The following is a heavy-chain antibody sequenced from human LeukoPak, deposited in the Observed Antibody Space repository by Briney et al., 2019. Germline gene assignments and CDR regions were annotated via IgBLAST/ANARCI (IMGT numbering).Heavy chain of an antibody. J-gene: IGHJ4*02. Sequence: PGGSPRLSCAASGFTFSSYEMNWVRQAPGKGLEWVSYISSSGSTIYYADSVKGRFTISRDNAKNSLYLQMNSLRAEDTAVYYCARDGGPAYSSSWYLYWGQGTLVTVSS. CDR3: ARDGGPAYSSSWYLY. CDR2: ISSSGSTI. D-gene: IGHD6-13*01. V-gene: IGHV3-48*03. CDR1: GFTFSSYE.